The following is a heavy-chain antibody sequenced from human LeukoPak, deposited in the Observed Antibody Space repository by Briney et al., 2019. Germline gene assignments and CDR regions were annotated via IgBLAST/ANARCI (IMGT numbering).Heavy chain of an antibody. J-gene: IGHJ4*02. D-gene: IGHD6-13*01. CDR3: ASIAAAGQIFDY. CDR1: GGSISSYC. Sequence: SETLSLTCTVSGGSISSYCWSWIRQPPGKGLEWIGYIYYSGSTNYNPSLKSRVTISVDTSKNQFSLKLSSVTAADTAVYYCASIAAAGQIFDYWGQGTLVTVSS. CDR2: IYYSGST. V-gene: IGHV4-59*01.